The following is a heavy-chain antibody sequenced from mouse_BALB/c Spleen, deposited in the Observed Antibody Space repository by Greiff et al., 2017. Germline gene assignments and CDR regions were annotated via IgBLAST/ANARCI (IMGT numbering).Heavy chain of an antibody. CDR3: ARITTATDY. CDR2: IRNKANGYTT. V-gene: IGHV7-3*02. D-gene: IGHD1-2*01. J-gene: IGHJ2*01. CDR1: GFTFTDYY. Sequence: EVKLVESGGGLVQPGGTLRLSCATSGFTFTDYYMSWVRQPPGKALEWLGFIRNKANGYTTEYSASVKGRFTISRDNSQSILYLQMNTLRAEDSATYYCARITTATDYWGQGTTLTVSS.